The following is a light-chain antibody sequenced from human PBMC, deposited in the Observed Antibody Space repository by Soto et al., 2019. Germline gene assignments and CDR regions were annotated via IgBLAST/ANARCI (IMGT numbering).Light chain of an antibody. CDR2: GAS. CDR1: QSVTTN. V-gene: IGKV3-15*01. Sequence: DIIMTQSPVTLSVSPGERATLFCRASQSVTTNLAWSQQKPGQPPRLLIYGASTRATGITARFIGSGSGTESSLTISSIQSRDFAVYYCQQYNAWPRTFGQGNELEI. J-gene: IGKJ2*01. CDR3: QQYNAWPRT.